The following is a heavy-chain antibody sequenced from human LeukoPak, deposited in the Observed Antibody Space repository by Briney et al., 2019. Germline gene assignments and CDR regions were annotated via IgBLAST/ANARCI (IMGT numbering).Heavy chain of an antibody. CDR1: GGLISSSSYH. J-gene: IGHJ4*02. V-gene: IGHV4-39*01. CDR2: IYYSWST. D-gene: IGHD3-22*01. Sequence: SETLSLTCPVYGGLISSSSYHLGWIRQPPGKGLEWIGSIYYSWSTYYNPSLKNRVTISVDNSKNQFSLKLNSVTSAGPAVDFCGLNYYDSSGPIVYWGQGTLVTVS. CDR3: GLNYYDSSGPIVY.